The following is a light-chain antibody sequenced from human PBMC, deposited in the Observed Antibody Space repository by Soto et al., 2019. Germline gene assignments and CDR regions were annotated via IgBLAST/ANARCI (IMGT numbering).Light chain of an antibody. CDR1: SSDVGGYNY. CDR3: SSHTSYSTRV. V-gene: IGLV2-14*01. Sequence: QSALTQPASVSGSPGQSIAISCTGTSSDVGGYNYVSWYQQHPGKDPKLMIHEVSNRPSGVSERFSGSKSGNTASLTISGLQADDEADYYCSSHTSYSTRVFGTGTKVTVL. CDR2: EVS. J-gene: IGLJ1*01.